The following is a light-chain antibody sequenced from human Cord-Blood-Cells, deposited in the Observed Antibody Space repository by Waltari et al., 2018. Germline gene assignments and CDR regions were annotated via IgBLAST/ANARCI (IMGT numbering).Light chain of an antibody. CDR3: EQSYSTRWT. CDR2: AAS. V-gene: IGKV1-39*01. CDR1: QSISSY. J-gene: IGKJ1*01. Sequence: DIQMTQSPSSLSASVGDRVTITCRASQSISSYLNWYQQKPGKAPKLLIYAASSLQSGVPSRFSVSGSGTDLSLTISSLQPEEFATYYCEQSYSTRWTFGQGTTVEIK.